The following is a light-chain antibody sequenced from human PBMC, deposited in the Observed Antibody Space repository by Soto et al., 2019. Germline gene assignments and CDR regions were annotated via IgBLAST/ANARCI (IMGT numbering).Light chain of an antibody. V-gene: IGLV2-14*03. CDR2: DVS. CDR1: SSDVGGYNY. J-gene: IGLJ2*01. CDR3: SSYTSSSTLV. Sequence: QSALTQPASVSGSPGQSIDISCTGTSSDVGGYNYVSWYQQHPGKAPKLIIYDVSSRPSGVSDRFSGSKSVHTASLTISGLQAEDEADYYCSSYTSSSTLVFGGGTKVTVL.